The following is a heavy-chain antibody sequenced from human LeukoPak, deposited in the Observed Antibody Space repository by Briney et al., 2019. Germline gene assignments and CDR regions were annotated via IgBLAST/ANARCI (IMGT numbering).Heavy chain of an antibody. CDR2: IIPIIGTA. V-gene: IGHV1-69*13. J-gene: IGHJ4*02. D-gene: IGHD1-26*01. Sequence: SVKVSCKASGGTFSSYLISWVRQAPGQGVEWMGGIIPIIGTADYIQKFQDRVTITADESTTTAYMELTGLRSEDTAIYYCARDVVGAFGTKALDDWGQGTLVTVSA. CDR3: ARDVVGAFGTKALDD. CDR1: GGTFSSYL.